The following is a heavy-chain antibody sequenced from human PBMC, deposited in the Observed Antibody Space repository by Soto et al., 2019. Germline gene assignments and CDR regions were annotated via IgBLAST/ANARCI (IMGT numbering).Heavy chain of an antibody. J-gene: IGHJ6*01. D-gene: IGHD6-6*01. Sequence: XETLSLTCAVYVVSFSGYYWSCIRHPPGKGLEWIGEINHSGSTNYNPSLKSRVTISVDTSKNQFSLKLSSVTAADTAVYYCARGWSSSTRYYSSYGMQVWGQATTVNVS. CDR3: ARGWSSSTRYYSSYGMQV. CDR1: VVSFSGYY. V-gene: IGHV4-34*01. CDR2: INHSGST.